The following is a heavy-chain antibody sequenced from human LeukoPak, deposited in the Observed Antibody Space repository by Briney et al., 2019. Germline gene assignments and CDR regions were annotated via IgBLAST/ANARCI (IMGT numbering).Heavy chain of an antibody. V-gene: IGHV1-2*02. CDR3: ARNVAITGTCDY. Sequence: GASVKVSCKASGYTFTGYYMHWVRQSPGQGLEWMGWINPNSGGTNYAEKFQGRVTMTRDTSISTAYMELSRLRSDDTAVYYCARNVAITGTCDYWGQGTLVTVSS. CDR1: GYTFTGYY. D-gene: IGHD2-8*02. J-gene: IGHJ4*02. CDR2: INPNSGGT.